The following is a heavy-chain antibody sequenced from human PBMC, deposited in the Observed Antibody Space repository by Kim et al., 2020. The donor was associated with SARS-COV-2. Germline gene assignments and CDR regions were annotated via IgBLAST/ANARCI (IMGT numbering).Heavy chain of an antibody. CDR1: GFTFSSYG. CDR2: ISYDGSNK. CDR3: AKALRLYYYDSSGPGGGMDV. V-gene: IGHV3-30*18. D-gene: IGHD3-22*01. J-gene: IGHJ6*02. Sequence: GGSLRLSCAASGFTFSSYGMHWVRQAPGKGLEWVAVISYDGSNKYYADSVKGRFTISRDNSKNTLYLQMNSLRAEDTAVYYCAKALRLYYYDSSGPGGGMDVWGQGTTVTVSS.